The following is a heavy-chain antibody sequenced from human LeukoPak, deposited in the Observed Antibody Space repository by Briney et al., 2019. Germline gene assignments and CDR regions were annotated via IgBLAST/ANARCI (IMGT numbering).Heavy chain of an antibody. V-gene: IGHV3-48*03. J-gene: IGHJ4*02. Sequence: GGSLRLSCAASGFTFSSYEMNWVRQAPGKGLEWVSYISSSGSTIYYADSVKGRFTISRDNAKNSLYLQMNSLRAEDTAVYYCARDLVVVAATPFDYWGQGTLVTVYS. CDR1: GFTFSSYE. CDR2: ISSSGSTI. CDR3: ARDLVVVAATPFDY. D-gene: IGHD2-15*01.